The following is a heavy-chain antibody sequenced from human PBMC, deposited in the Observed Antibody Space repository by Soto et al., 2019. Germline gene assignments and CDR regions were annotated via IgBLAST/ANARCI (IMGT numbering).Heavy chain of an antibody. D-gene: IGHD2-21*01. Sequence: PGRSLRLSCAASGFTFSDFYMTWVRQAPGKGLEWLSYISINSNHKEYGDSVKGRHTISRDNAKNSLYLQMNSLRADDTAVYYCVRGGGGGQFDYWGQGTLVTVSS. J-gene: IGHJ4*02. CDR1: GFTFSDFY. V-gene: IGHV3-11*06. CDR3: VRGGGGGQFDY. CDR2: ISINSNHK.